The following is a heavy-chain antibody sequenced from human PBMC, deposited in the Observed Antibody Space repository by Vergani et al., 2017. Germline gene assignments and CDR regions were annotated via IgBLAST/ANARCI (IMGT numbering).Heavy chain of an antibody. V-gene: IGHV4-34*02. J-gene: IGHJ4*02. CDR2: ITAIGSA. D-gene: IGHD3-10*01. Sequence: QVHLQQRGAGVLKPSETLSLTCAVIGGSLSGYFWSWIRQSPGRGLEWIGEITAIGSANYSPSATSRVTISVDTSRGEVTLTVTSVTAADTGLYFCASRRPRLNLGSKSNAGTFDSWGQGTLVTVSS. CDR3: ASRRPRLNLGSKSNAGTFDS. CDR1: GGSLSGYF.